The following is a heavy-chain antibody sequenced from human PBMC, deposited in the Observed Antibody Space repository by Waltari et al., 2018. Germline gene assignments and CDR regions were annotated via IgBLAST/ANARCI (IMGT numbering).Heavy chain of an antibody. V-gene: IGHV3-7*04. CDR1: GFTFSSYW. D-gene: IGHD6-13*01. CDR2: IKQDGSEK. CDR3: ARAGFIADPGDY. Sequence: EVQLVESGGGLVQPGGSLRLSCAASGFTFSSYWMSWVRQAPGKGRGGVAKIKQDGSEKYYGDSVKGRFTISRDNAKNSLYLQMNSLRAEDTAVYYCARAGFIADPGDYWGQGTLVTVSS. J-gene: IGHJ4*02.